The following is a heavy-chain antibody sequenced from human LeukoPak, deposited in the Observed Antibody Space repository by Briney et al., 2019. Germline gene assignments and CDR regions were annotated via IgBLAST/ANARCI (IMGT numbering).Heavy chain of an antibody. Sequence: SETLSLTCTVSGGSISSYYWSWIRQPAGKGLEWIGRIYTSGSTNYNPSLKSRVAMSVDTSKNQFSLKLSSVTAADTAVYYFASSRSSGWYAASAFDIWGQGTMVTVSS. CDR3: ASSRSSGWYAASAFDI. CDR2: IYTSGST. CDR1: GGSISSYY. D-gene: IGHD6-19*01. V-gene: IGHV4-4*07. J-gene: IGHJ3*02.